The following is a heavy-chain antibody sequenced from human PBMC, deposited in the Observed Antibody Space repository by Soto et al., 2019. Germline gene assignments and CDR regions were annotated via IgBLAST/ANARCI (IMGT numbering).Heavy chain of an antibody. CDR1: GFPFSTYE. CDR3: VKSGWLDD. J-gene: IGHJ5*02. CDR2: ITSSGGPT. D-gene: IGHD1-26*01. Sequence: EVQLLESGGGLIQPGRPLRLSCAASGFPFSTYEMTWARQSPGKGPEWVAFITSSGGPTYNADSVRGLFTISRDNSKHTPYLQMDSLRVEDTARYYCVKSGWLDDWGQGTLGSVSS. V-gene: IGHV3-23*01.